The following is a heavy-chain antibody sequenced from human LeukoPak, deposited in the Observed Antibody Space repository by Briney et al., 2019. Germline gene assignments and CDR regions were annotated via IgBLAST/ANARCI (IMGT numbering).Heavy chain of an antibody. J-gene: IGHJ4*02. Sequence: ASVRVSCKTSGYTFTNYAMNWVRQAPGQGLEWMGWMNPISGNTGFAQKFQGRVTITTDESTSTAYMELSSLRSEDTAVYYCAGAITVDIVATIPPPFDYWGQGTLVTVSS. V-gene: IGHV1-8*03. CDR1: GYTFTNYA. CDR3: AGAITVDIVATIPPPFDY. CDR2: MNPISGNT. D-gene: IGHD5-12*01.